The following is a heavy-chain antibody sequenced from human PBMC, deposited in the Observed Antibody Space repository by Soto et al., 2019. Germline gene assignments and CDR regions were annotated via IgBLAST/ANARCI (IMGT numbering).Heavy chain of an antibody. V-gene: IGHV1-69*13. CDR1: GGTFSSYA. D-gene: IGHD6-19*01. J-gene: IGHJ6*02. Sequence: SVKVSCKASGGTFSSYAISWVRQAPGQGLEWMGGIIPIFGTANYAQKFQGRVTITADESTSTAYMELSSLRSGDTAVYYCARDGGSGWYSEYGMDVWGQGTTVTVSS. CDR3: ARDGGSGWYSEYGMDV. CDR2: IIPIFGTA.